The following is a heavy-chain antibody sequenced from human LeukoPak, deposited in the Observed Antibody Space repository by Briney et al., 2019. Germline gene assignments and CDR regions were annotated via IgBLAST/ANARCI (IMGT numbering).Heavy chain of an antibody. D-gene: IGHD6-19*01. CDR3: ARQGVGSLAVAGRGWFDP. CDR1: GGSITSTTHY. J-gene: IGHJ5*02. CDR2: IFYNGNT. V-gene: IGHV4-39*01. Sequence: SETLSLTCTVAGGSITSTTHYWGWIRRPPGKGLEWIGSIFYNGNTYYNSSLKSRLTISVDTSRSQFPLRLSSVTAADTAVYYCARQGVGSLAVAGRGWFDPWGQGTLVTVSS.